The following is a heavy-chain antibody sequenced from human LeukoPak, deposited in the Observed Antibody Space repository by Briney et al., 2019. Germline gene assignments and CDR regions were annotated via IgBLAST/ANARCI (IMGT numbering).Heavy chain of an antibody. J-gene: IGHJ3*02. CDR3: ASPGVGAPDAFDI. CDR1: GFTFSSYS. CDR2: ISSSSSYI. D-gene: IGHD1-26*01. Sequence: GGSLRLSCAASGFTFSSYSMNWVRQAPGKGLEWVSSISSSSSYIYYADSVKGRFTISRDNAKNSLYLQMNSLRAEDTAVYYCASPGVGAPDAFDIWGQGTMVTVSS. V-gene: IGHV3-21*01.